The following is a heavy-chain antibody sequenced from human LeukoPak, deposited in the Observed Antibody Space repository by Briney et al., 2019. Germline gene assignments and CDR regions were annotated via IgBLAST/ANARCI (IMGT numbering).Heavy chain of an antibody. CDR3: ARAFWSGYYPFDY. CDR2: INHSGST. D-gene: IGHD3-3*01. V-gene: IGHV4-34*01. Sequence: SETLSLTCAVYGGSFSGYYWSWIRQPPGKGLEWIGEINHSGSTNYSPSLKSRVTISVDTSKNQFSLKLSSVTAADTAVYYCARAFWSGYYPFDYWGQGTLVTVSS. CDR1: GGSFSGYY. J-gene: IGHJ4*02.